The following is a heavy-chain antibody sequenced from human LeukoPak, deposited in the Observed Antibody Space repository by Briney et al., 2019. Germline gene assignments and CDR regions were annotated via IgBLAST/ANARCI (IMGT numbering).Heavy chain of an antibody. Sequence: ASVKVSCKASGYSFTNYMHWVRQAPGPGLEWMGIINPSDSSTSYAQKFQGRVTMTRDTSTSTVYMELSSLRSEDTAVYYCARGGVAKLGPLDLWGQGTLVTASS. V-gene: IGHV1-46*01. J-gene: IGHJ5*02. CDR2: INPSDSST. D-gene: IGHD7-27*01. CDR1: GYSFTNY. CDR3: ARGGVAKLGPLDL.